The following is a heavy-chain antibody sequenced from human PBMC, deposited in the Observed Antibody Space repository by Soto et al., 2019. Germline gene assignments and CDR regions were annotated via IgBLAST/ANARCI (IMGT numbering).Heavy chain of an antibody. CDR2: IIPISETT. J-gene: IGHJ6*02. V-gene: IGHV1-69*06. D-gene: IGHD3-22*01. Sequence: QVQLVQSGAEVKKPGSSVKVSCKASGGTFSSLDINWVRQAPGQGLEWMGGIIPISETTNYAQIFQGRVSNVAGKSTSTADIELSRLRSEDTAVYYCARALLSHSYDSGGYDSYFHAMGVWGHGTPFTVSS. CDR1: GGTFSSLD. CDR3: ARALLSHSYDSGGYDSYFHAMGV.